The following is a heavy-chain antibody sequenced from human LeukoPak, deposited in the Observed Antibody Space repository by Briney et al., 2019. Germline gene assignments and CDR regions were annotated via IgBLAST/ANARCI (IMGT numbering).Heavy chain of an antibody. CDR3: ARLRIAARPRFDY. J-gene: IGHJ4*02. V-gene: IGHV4-34*01. CDR1: GGSFSGYY. Sequence: SETLSLTCAVYGGSFSGYYWSWIRQPPGKGLEWIGEINHSGSTNYNPSLKSRVTISVDTSKNQFSLKLSSVTAADAAVYYCARLRIAARPRFDYWGQGTLVTVSS. D-gene: IGHD6-6*01. CDR2: INHSGST.